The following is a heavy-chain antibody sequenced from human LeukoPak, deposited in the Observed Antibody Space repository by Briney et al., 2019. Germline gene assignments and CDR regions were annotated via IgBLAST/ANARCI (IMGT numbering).Heavy chain of an antibody. CDR3: ARVLGYCTNGVCYKNWVDP. Sequence: SETLSLTCTVSGGSISSYYWSWIRQPPGKGLEWIGYIYYSGSTNYNPSLKSRVTISVDTSKNQFSLKLSSVTAADTAVYYCARVLGYCTNGVCYKNWVDPWGQGTLVTVSS. CDR2: IYYSGST. CDR1: GGSISSYY. V-gene: IGHV4-59*08. J-gene: IGHJ5*02. D-gene: IGHD2-8*01.